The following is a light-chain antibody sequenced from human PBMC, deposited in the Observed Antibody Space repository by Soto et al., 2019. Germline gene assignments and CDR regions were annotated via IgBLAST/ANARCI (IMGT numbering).Light chain of an antibody. CDR2: DGS. J-gene: IGKJ4*01. Sequence: EIVLTQSPATLSLSPGDRATLSCGASQSVRSSYVAWYQQKAGLAPRLLIYDGSSRASGIPDRFSGSGSGTDFTLTIGSREPEDFAVYYCQQYENSAPLSFGGGTKVEMK. V-gene: IGKV3D-20*01. CDR1: QSVRSSY. CDR3: QQYENSAPLS.